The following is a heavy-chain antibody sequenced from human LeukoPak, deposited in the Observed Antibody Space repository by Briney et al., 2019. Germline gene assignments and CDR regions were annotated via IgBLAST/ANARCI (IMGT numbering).Heavy chain of an antibody. CDR1: GGSISSYY. D-gene: IGHD1-26*01. Sequence: SETLSLTCTVSGGSISSYYWSWIRQPPGKGLEWIGYIYYSGSTNYNPSLKSRVTISVDKSKNQFALKLSSVTAADTAVYYCARLGNQGRSHYFDYWGQGTLVTVSS. V-gene: IGHV4-59*12. J-gene: IGHJ4*02. CDR2: IYYSGST. CDR3: ARLGNQGRSHYFDY.